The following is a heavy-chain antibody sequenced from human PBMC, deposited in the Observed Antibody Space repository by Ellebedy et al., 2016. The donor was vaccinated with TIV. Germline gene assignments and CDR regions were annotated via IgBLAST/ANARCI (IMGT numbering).Heavy chain of an antibody. V-gene: IGHV1-18*01. CDR3: ERRVVVVEHSWLDP. CDR2: ISPYNGHT. Sequence: AASVKVSCKASSTYAINWVRQAPGQGLEWMGWISPYNGHTDYAQKLQGRVTMTIDTSTTTAYMELRSLRYDDTAVYYCERRVVVVEHSWLDPWGQGTLVTVSS. D-gene: IGHD2-15*01. J-gene: IGHJ5*02. CDR1: STYA.